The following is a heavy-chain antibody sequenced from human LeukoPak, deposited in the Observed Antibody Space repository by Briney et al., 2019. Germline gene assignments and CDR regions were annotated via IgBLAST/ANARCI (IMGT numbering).Heavy chain of an antibody. CDR1: SL. CDR3: ARDLWNFDDSDGYNKDFDS. J-gene: IGHJ5*01. CDR2: IGPYERDT. V-gene: IGHV1-18*01. D-gene: IGHD3-9*01. Sequence: GASVKVSCTASSLISCVRQIPGQGQERRAWIGPYERDTYYAQKFQGRSTVTTDRSTSTAYMELRTLRSDDTAVYYCARDLWNFDDSDGYNKDFDSWGQGTLITVSS.